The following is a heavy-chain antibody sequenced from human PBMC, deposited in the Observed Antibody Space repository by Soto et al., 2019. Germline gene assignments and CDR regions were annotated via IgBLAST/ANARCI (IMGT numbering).Heavy chain of an antibody. J-gene: IGHJ4*02. CDR3: TRPFGVVSY. Sequence: GGSLRLSCAASGFTFSGSAMHWVRQASGKGLEWVGRIRSKANGYATAYAASVKGRFTISRDDSKNTAYLQMNSLKTEDTAVYYCTRPFGVVSYWGQGTLVTVSS. V-gene: IGHV3-73*01. CDR2: IRSKANGYAT. CDR1: GFTFSGSA. D-gene: IGHD3-3*01.